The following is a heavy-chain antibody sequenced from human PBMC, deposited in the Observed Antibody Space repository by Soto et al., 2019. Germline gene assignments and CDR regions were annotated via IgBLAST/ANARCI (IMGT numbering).Heavy chain of an antibody. CDR3: ATYTAYAKYYFDH. V-gene: IGHV4-30-2*01. D-gene: IGHD5-12*01. J-gene: IGHJ4*02. CDR2: IYPSGTI. CDR1: GVSITTSGFS. Sequence: SETLSLTCAVSGVSITTSGFSWSWVRQPIGKGLEWIGYIYPSGTIFLSPSLNSRVTISMDTPSNQFSLSLTSVTAADTAIYYCATYTAYAKYYFDHWGRGALVTVSS.